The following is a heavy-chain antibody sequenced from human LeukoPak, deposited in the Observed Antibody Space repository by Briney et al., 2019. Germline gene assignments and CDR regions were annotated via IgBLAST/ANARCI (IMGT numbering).Heavy chain of an antibody. CDR2: IYYSGST. Sequence: LRLSCAASGFTFSSYSMNWVRQHPGKGLEWIGYIYYSGSTYYNPSLKSRVTISVDTSKNQFSLKLSSVTAADTAVYYCARDYGDYVDYWGQGTLVTVSS. D-gene: IGHD4-17*01. CDR3: ARDYGDYVDY. CDR1: GFTFSSYS. J-gene: IGHJ4*02. V-gene: IGHV4-31*02.